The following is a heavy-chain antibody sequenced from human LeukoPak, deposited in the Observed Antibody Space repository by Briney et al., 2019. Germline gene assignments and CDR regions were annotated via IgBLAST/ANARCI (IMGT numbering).Heavy chain of an antibody. Sequence: GGSLRLSCAASGFTFSSYAMSWVRQAPGKGLEWVSAISGSGGSTYYADPVKGRFTISRDNSKNTLYLQMNSLRAEDTAVYYCAKSGSGYIAYIDYWGQGTLVTVSS. J-gene: IGHJ4*02. CDR3: AKSGSGYIAYIDY. V-gene: IGHV3-23*01. D-gene: IGHD5-12*01. CDR1: GFTFSSYA. CDR2: ISGSGGST.